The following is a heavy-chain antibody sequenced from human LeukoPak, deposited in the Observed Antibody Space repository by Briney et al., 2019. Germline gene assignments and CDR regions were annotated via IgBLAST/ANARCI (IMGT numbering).Heavy chain of an antibody. CDR3: ARLPTGYPNWFDT. V-gene: IGHV4-39*01. CDR1: GGSISSISSNN. CDR2: IHYTGST. J-gene: IGHJ5*02. D-gene: IGHD5-18*01. Sequence: TPSETLSLTCAVSGGSISSISSNNWAWIRQPPGKGLELIAAIHYTGSTYYNPSFMSRVTISVDTSKNQFSLKLNSLTATDTAVYYCARLPTGYPNWFDTWGQGILVTVSS.